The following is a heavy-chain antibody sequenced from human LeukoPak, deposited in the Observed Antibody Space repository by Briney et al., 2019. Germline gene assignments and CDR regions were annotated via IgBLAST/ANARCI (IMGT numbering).Heavy chain of an antibody. Sequence: GGSLRLSCAASGFTFNSYAMHWVRQAPGKGLEWVAVISYDGRNKHYADSVKGRFTISRDNSKNTLYVQMNSLRPDDTAVYYCSRDGLNGGNDHGIDYWGQGTLVTVSS. J-gene: IGHJ4*02. CDR1: GFTFNSYA. V-gene: IGHV3-30*04. CDR2: ISYDGRNK. CDR3: SRDGLNGGNDHGIDY. D-gene: IGHD4-17*01.